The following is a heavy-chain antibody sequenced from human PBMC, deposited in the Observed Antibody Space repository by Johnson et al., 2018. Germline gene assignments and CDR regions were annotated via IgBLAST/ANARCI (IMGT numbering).Heavy chain of an antibody. D-gene: IGHD1-1*01. CDR3: ARDVTGAFDI. CDR2: IYSGGST. J-gene: IGHJ3*02. Sequence: EVRLGEAGGGLIQPGGSLRLSCAASGFTVSSHYMSWVRQAPGKGLEWVSVIYSGGSTYYADSVKGRFTISSDNSKNTLYLQMKSLRAEDPAVYYCARDVTGAFDIWGQGTMVTVSS. CDR1: GFTVSSHY. V-gene: IGHV3-53*01.